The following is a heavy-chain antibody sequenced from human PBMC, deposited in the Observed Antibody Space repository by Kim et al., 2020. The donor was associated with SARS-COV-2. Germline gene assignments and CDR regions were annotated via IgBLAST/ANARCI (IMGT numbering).Heavy chain of an antibody. CDR2: IRSKAYGGTT. J-gene: IGHJ6*02. CDR3: TRVDYYYYGMDV. CDR1: GFTFGDYA. V-gene: IGHV3-49*04. Sequence: GGSLRLSCTASGFTFGDYAMSWVRQAPGKGLEWVGFIRSKAYGGTTEYAASVKGRFTISRDDSKSIAYLQMNSLKTEDTAVYYCTRVDYYYYGMDVWGQGTTVTVSS.